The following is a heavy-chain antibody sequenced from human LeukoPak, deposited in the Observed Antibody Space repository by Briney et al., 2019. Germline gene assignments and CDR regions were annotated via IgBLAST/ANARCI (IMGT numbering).Heavy chain of an antibody. J-gene: IGHJ6*02. CDR2: ISGSGGST. CDR3: ARALAAAGRLYYGMDV. CDR1: GFTFSSYA. D-gene: IGHD6-13*01. Sequence: SGGSLRLSCAASGFTFSSYAMSWVRQAPGKGLEWVSAISGSGGSTYYADSVKGRFTISRDNSKNTLYLQMNSLRAEDTAVYYCARALAAAGRLYYGMDVWGQGTTVTVSS. V-gene: IGHV3-23*01.